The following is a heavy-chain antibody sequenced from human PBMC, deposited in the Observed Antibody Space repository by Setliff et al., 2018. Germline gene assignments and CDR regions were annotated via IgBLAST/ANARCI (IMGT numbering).Heavy chain of an antibody. CDR2: IFSNDKK. V-gene: IGHV2-26*01. J-gene: IGHJ3*02. D-gene: IGHD6-19*01. Sequence: SGPTLVNPTATLTLTYTVSGLSLSNDRMGVNWIRQPPGKALEWLAHIFSNDKKSYSTFLKSRLTISKDTSKSHVVLTMTNMDPVDTATYYCARDHSGWYGGAFDIWGQGTMVTVSS. CDR3: ARDHSGWYGGAFDI. CDR1: GLSLSNDRMG.